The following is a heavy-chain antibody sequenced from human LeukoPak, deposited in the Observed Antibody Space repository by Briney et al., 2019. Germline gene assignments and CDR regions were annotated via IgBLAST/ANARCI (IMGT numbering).Heavy chain of an antibody. CDR1: GFIVSSHY. CDR2: IYRDGST. V-gene: IGHV3-53*01. J-gene: IGHJ4*02. D-gene: IGHD6-19*01. CDR3: AKDIRGSGWPDY. Sequence: GGSLRLSCAVSGFIVSSHYMTWVRQAPGKGLEWVSVIYRDGSTFYTDSVGGRFTISRDNSKNTLYLQMNSLRAEDAAVYYCAKDIRGSGWPDYWGQGTLVTVSS.